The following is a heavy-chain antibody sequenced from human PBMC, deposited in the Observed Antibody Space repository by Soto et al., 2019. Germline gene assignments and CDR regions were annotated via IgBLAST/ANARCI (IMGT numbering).Heavy chain of an antibody. CDR2: ISGSGGST. J-gene: IGHJ4*02. D-gene: IGHD4-17*01. CDR3: AGALDYGGNLVDY. CDR1: GFTFSSYA. Sequence: GGSLRLSCAASGFTFSSYAMSWVRQAPGKGLEWVPAISGSGGSTYYADSVKGRFTISRDNSKNTLYLQMNSLRAEDTAVYYCAGALDYGGNLVDYWGQGTLVTVSS. V-gene: IGHV3-23*01.